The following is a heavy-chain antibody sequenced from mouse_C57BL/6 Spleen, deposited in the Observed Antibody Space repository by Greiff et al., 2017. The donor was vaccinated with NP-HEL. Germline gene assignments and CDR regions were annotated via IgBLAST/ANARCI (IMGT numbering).Heavy chain of an antibody. CDR2: IWWDDDK. V-gene: IGHV8-8*01. D-gene: IGHD2-5*01. CDR1: GFSLSTFGMG. CDR3: ARIGYYSNLYYALDY. J-gene: IGHJ4*01. Sequence: QVQLKESGPGILQPSQTLSLTCSFSGFSLSTFGMGVGWIRQPSGKGLEWLAHIWWDDDKYYNPALKSRPTISKDTTKNHVFLKIANVDTTDTATYYCARIGYYSNLYYALDYWGQGTSVTVSS.